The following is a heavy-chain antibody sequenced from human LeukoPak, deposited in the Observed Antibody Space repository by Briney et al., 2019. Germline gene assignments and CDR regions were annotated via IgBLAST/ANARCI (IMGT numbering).Heavy chain of an antibody. CDR2: ISWNSGSI. J-gene: IGHJ4*02. V-gene: IGHV3-9*02. Sequence: GGSLRLSCAASGFTSSNAWMSWVRQAPGKGLEWVSGISWNSGSIGYADSVKGRFTISRDNAKNSLYLQMNSLRAEGTALYYCAKGDYYYDSSGYSAPYFDYWGQGTLVTVSS. CDR1: GFTSSNAW. CDR3: AKGDYYYDSSGYSAPYFDY. D-gene: IGHD3-22*01.